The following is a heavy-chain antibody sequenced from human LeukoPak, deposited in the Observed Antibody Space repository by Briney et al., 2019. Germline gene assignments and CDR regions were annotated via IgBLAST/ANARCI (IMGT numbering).Heavy chain of an antibody. J-gene: IGHJ6*03. CDR2: ISGSGGST. V-gene: IGHV3-23*01. D-gene: IGHD4-23*01. CDR1: GFTFSSYA. Sequence: GGSLRLSCAASGFTFSSYAMSWAPLAPGKGLECVRAISGSGGSTYYENCVNSRFTISRDNSKNTLYLQMNSLRAEDTAVYYCAKDPDYGGNPGYYYMDVWGKGTTVTVSS. CDR3: AKDPDYGGNPGYYYMDV.